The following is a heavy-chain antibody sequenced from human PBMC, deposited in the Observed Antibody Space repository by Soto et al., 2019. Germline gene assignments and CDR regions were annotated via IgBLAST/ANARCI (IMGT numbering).Heavy chain of an antibody. Sequence: EVQVSESGGGLVQPGGSLRLSCVASGFRLSSLAMGWARQAPGKGLEWVSSISVSGDNTYHADSVKGRFTISRDTSKNTLYLQMNSLRAEDTAVYFCVREGTTVTTGVGGYYYYYGMDVWGQGTTVTVSS. CDR3: VREGTTVTTGVGGYYYYYGMDV. CDR1: GFRLSSLA. CDR2: ISVSGDNT. D-gene: IGHD4-17*01. J-gene: IGHJ6*02. V-gene: IGHV3-23*01.